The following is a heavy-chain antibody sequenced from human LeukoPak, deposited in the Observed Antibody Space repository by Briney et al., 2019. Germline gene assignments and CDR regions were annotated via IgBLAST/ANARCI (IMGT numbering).Heavy chain of an antibody. J-gene: IGHJ4*02. CDR2: IYGGGST. CDR1: GFTVSSNY. Sequence: GGSLRLSCAASGFTVSSNYMSWVRQAPGKGLEWVSIIYGGGSTYYADSEKGRFTISRDNSKNTLYLQMNSLRAGDTAVYYCARAWELWYPLADYWGQGTLVTVSS. V-gene: IGHV3-66*01. D-gene: IGHD1-26*01. CDR3: ARAWELWYPLADY.